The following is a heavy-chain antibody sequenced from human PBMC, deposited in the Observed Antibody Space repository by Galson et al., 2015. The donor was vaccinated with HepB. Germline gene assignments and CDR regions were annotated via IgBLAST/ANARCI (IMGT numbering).Heavy chain of an antibody. V-gene: IGHV4-59*01. Sequence: ETLSLTCTVSGGSISSYYWSWIRQPPGKGLEWIGYIYYSGGTNYNPSLKSRVTISVDTSKNQFSLKLSSVTAADTAVYYCARDNGSEGWFDPWGQGTLVTVSS. CDR1: GGSISSYY. J-gene: IGHJ5*02. D-gene: IGHD2-15*01. CDR3: ARDNGSEGWFDP. CDR2: IYYSGGT.